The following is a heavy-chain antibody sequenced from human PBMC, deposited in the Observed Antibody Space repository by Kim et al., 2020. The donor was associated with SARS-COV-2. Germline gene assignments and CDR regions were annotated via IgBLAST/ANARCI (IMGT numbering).Heavy chain of an antibody. CDR1: GFTFSSYS. Sequence: GGSLRLSCAASGFTFSSYSMNWVRQAPGKGLEWVSSISSSSSYIYYADSVKGRFTISRDNAKNSLYLQMNSLRAEDTAVYYCARMIGYCGGDCSTASGYWGQGTLVTVSS. V-gene: IGHV3-21*01. CDR3: ARMIGYCGGDCSTASGY. CDR2: ISSSSSYI. J-gene: IGHJ4*02. D-gene: IGHD2-21*02.